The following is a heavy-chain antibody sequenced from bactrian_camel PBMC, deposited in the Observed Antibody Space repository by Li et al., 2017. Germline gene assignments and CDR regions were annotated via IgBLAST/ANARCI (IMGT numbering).Heavy chain of an antibody. CDR3: VRDRADWSSTLRDWAY. J-gene: IGHJ4*01. Sequence: HVQLVESGGGSVQAGGSLRLSCVGSGYCMGWFRQAPGKEREGVAAIRSVDGSLNYADSVKGRFTISKDNAKNLLYLQMNNLKAEDTAVYRCVRDRADWSSTLRDWAYWGQGTQVTVS. D-gene: IGHD8*01. V-gene: IGHV3S63*01. CDR1: GYC. CDR2: IRSVDGSL.